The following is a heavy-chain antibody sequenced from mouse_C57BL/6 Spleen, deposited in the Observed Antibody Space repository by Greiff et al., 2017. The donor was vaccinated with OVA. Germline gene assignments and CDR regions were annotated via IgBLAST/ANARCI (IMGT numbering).Heavy chain of an antibody. CDR2: ISSGGSYT. Sequence: EVQVVESGGDLVKPGGSLKLSCAASGFTFSSYGMSWVRQTPDKRLEWVATISSGGSYTYYPDSVKGRFTISRDNAKNTLYLQMSSLKSEDTAMYYCARRGTGDWGQGTLVTVSA. CDR1: GFTFSSYG. V-gene: IGHV5-6*01. CDR3: ARRGTGD. J-gene: IGHJ3*01.